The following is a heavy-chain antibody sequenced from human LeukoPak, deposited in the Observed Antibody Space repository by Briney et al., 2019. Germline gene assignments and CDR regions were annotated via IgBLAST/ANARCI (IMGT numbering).Heavy chain of an antibody. CDR1: GGSISSYY. D-gene: IGHD5-18*01. V-gene: IGHV4-59*01. J-gene: IGHJ4*02. Sequence: SETLSLTCTVSGGSISSYYWSWIRQPPGKGLEWIGYIYYSGSTNYNPSLKSRVTISVDTSKNQFSLKLSSVTAADTAVYYCARRRAMVNLRYFDYWGQGTLVTVAS. CDR2: IYYSGST. CDR3: ARRRAMVNLRYFDY.